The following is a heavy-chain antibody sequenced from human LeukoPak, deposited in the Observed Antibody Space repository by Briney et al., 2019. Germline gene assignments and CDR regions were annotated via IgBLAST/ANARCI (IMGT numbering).Heavy chain of an antibody. J-gene: IGHJ4*02. V-gene: IGHV4-31*03. CDR1: GGSISSGDYY. CDR2: IYYSGST. D-gene: IGHD4-11*01. Sequence: SETLSLTCTVSGGSISSGDYYWSWIRHHPWKGLEWIGYIYYSGSTYYNPSLKSRVTISVDTSKNQFSLKLSSVTAADTAVYYCARGVGDYSNYWVAYWGQGTLVAVSS. CDR3: ARGVGDYSNYWVAY.